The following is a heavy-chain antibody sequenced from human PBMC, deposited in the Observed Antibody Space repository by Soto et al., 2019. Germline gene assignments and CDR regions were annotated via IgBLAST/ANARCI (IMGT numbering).Heavy chain of an antibody. D-gene: IGHD4-17*01. CDR3: ATRRDYGDYPRCMGV. CDR2: ISYDGSNK. CDR1: GFTFSSYG. V-gene: IGHV3-30*03. Sequence: GGSLRLSCAASGFTFSSYGMHWVRQAPGKGLEWVAVISYDGSNKYYADSVKGRFTISRDNSKNTLYLQMNSLRAEDTAVYYCATRRDYGDYPRCMGVWGQGTTVTVSS. J-gene: IGHJ6*02.